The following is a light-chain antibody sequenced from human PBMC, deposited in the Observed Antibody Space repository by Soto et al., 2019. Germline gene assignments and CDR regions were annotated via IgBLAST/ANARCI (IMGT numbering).Light chain of an antibody. CDR3: ATWDDSLRGWV. CDR2: SNN. J-gene: IGLJ3*02. V-gene: IGLV1-44*01. CDR1: TSNIGSNA. Sequence: QPVLTQPPSASGTPGQRVTISCSGSTSNIGSNAVDWYQQLPGTAPKVLIYSNNQRPSGVPDRIFGSRSGTSASLAISGLQSEDEADYYCATWDDSLRGWVFGGGTKVTVL.